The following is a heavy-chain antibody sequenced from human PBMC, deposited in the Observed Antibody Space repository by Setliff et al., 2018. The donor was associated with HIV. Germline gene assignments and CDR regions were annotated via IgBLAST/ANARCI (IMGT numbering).Heavy chain of an antibody. J-gene: IGHJ5*02. V-gene: IGHV3-23*01. Sequence: PGGSLRLSCAASGFTFSNYAMSWVRQAPGKGLEWVSSISGSGGSTYYADSVKGRSTISRDNSKDTLYLQMNDLRAEDTALYYCGKDYTRTFWEYNWYDLWGQGTQVTVSS. D-gene: IGHD3-3*01. CDR2: ISGSGGST. CDR3: GKDYTRTFWEYNWYDL. CDR1: GFTFSNYA.